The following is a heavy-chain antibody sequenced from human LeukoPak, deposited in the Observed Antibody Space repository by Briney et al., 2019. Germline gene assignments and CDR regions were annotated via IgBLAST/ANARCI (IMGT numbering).Heavy chain of an antibody. CDR1: GFTFSSYG. Sequence: GGTLRLSCAASGFTFSSYGMHWVRQAPGKGLEWVAVIWYDGSNKYYADSVKGRFTVSRDNSKNTVYLQMNSLRAEDKAVYYCAKGDPYGSGSYPVDYWGQGTLVTVSS. D-gene: IGHD3-10*01. J-gene: IGHJ4*02. CDR2: IWYDGSNK. CDR3: AKGDPYGSGSYPVDY. V-gene: IGHV3-33*06.